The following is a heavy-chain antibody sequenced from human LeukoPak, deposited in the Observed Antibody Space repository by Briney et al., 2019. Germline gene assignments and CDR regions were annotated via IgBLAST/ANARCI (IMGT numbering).Heavy chain of an antibody. CDR2: IYYSGST. J-gene: IGHJ4*02. D-gene: IGHD2-15*01. V-gene: IGHV4-59*01. CDR3: ARVDCSGGSCYSNY. CDR1: GGSISSYY. Sequence: SETLSLTCTVSGGSISSYYWSWIRQPPGKGLEWIGYIYYSGSTNYNPSLKSRVTISVDTSKNQFSLKLSSVTAADTAVYYCARVDCSGGSCYSNYRGQGTLVTVSS.